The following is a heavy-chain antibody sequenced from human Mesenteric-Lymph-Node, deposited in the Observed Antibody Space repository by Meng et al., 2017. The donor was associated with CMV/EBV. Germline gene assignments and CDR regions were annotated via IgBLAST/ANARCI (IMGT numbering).Heavy chain of an antibody. J-gene: IGHJ2*01. Sequence: NYYMHWVRQAPGQGLEWMGIISPSGGSTTYAQKFQGRVTMTRDTSTNTVYMELNSLRSEDTAVYYCARTHLPRYCSSTSCYGWYFDLWGRGTLVTVSS. D-gene: IGHD2-2*01. V-gene: IGHV1-46*01. CDR1: NYY. CDR2: ISPSGGST. CDR3: ARTHLPRYCSSTSCYGWYFDL.